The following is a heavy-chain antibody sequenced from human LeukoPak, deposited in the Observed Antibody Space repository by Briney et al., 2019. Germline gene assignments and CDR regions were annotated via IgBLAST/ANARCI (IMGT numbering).Heavy chain of an antibody. J-gene: IGHJ4*02. V-gene: IGHV1-2*02. D-gene: IGHD5-12*01. Sequence: ASVKVSCKASGYTFTVYYIHWVRQAPGQGLEWMGWIDPNSGGTNYAQEFQGRVTMTRDTSITTAYMELNRLRSDDTAVYYCARDFAGYDFWGQGTLVTVSS. CDR1: GYTFTVYY. CDR2: IDPNSGGT. CDR3: ARDFAGYDF.